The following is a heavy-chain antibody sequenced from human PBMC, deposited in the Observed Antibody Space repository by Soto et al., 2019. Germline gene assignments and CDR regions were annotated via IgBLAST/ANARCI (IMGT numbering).Heavy chain of an antibody. D-gene: IGHD6-19*01. CDR1: GGTFSSYT. CDR2: IIPILGIA. CDR3: ARDPSSGWYPADWFDP. Sequence: QVQLVQSGAEVKKPGSSVKVSCKASGGTFSSYTISWVRQAPGQGLEWMGRIIPILGIANYAQKFQGRVTITADKSTSTAYMELSSLRSEDTAVYYCARDPSSGWYPADWFDPWGQGTLVTVSS. V-gene: IGHV1-69*08. J-gene: IGHJ5*02.